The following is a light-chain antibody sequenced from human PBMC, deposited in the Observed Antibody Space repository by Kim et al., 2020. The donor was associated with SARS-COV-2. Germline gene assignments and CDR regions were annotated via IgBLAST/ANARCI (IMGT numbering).Light chain of an antibody. J-gene: IGLJ3*02. CDR1: QLGDNY. CDR2: QDH. V-gene: IGLV3-1*01. Sequence: VAPVQTASPTGSGGQLGDNYAWWYQQKPGWSPILVMDQDHRRPSGIPQRFSGFRSGNTATLTISGAQAMDEADDYCQAWDNNIGVFGGGTQLTVL. CDR3: QAWDNNIGV.